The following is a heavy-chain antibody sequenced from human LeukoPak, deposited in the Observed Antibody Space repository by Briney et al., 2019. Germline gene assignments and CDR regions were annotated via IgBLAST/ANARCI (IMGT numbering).Heavy chain of an antibody. CDR1: GGSISSSSYY. J-gene: IGHJ5*02. CDR2: IYYSGST. V-gene: IGHV4-39*01. Sequence: SETLSLTCTVSGGSISSSSYYWGWIRQPPGKGLEWIGSIYYSGSTYYNPSLKSRVTISVDTSKNQFSLKLSSVTAADTAVYYCARGGWIAARGYNWFDPWGQGTLVTVSS. D-gene: IGHD6-13*01. CDR3: ARGGWIAARGYNWFDP.